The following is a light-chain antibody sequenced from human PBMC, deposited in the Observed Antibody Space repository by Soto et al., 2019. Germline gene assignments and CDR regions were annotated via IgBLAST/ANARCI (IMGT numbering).Light chain of an antibody. CDR1: SSDVGGYNY. CDR2: EVS. J-gene: IGLJ2*01. CDR3: SSDTSTSAVL. Sequence: LTQPASVSGSPGQSITISCTGTSSDVGGYNYVSWYQQHPGKAPKLMIHEVSNRPSGVSNRFSGSKSGNTASLTISGLQAEDEADYYCSSDTSTSAVLFGGGTK. V-gene: IGLV2-14*01.